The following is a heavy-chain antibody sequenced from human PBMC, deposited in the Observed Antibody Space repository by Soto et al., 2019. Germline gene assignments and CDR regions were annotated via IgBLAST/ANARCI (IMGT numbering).Heavy chain of an antibody. CDR2: IIPILGIA. J-gene: IGHJ3*02. V-gene: IGHV1-69*02. Sequence: ASVKVSCKASGGTFSSYTISWVRQAPGQGLEWMGRIIPILGIANYAQKFQGRVTITADKSTSTAYMELSSLRSEDTAVYYCARGFGELFPVCAFDIWGQGTMVTVSS. CDR3: ARGFGELFPVCAFDI. CDR1: GGTFSSYT. D-gene: IGHD3-10*01.